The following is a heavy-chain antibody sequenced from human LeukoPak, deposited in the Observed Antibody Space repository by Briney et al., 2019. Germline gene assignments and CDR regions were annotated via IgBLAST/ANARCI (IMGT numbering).Heavy chain of an antibody. Sequence: WIRQPPGKGLEWIGSIYYSGSTYYNPSLKSRVTISVDTSKNQFSLKLSSVTAADTAVYYCASDVDHDYWGQGTLVTVSS. V-gene: IGHV4-39*07. J-gene: IGHJ4*02. D-gene: IGHD3/OR15-3a*01. CDR3: ASDVDHDY. CDR2: IYYSGST.